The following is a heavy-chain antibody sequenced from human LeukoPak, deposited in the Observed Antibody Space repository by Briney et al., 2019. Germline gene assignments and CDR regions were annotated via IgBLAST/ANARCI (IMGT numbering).Heavy chain of an antibody. V-gene: IGHV1-2*02. D-gene: IGHD1-1*01. CDR2: IKPNSGGT. CDR3: AREPSNTGWFDY. J-gene: IGHJ5*01. Sequence: ASVKVSCKASPYTLTDFYMHWVRQAPGQGLEWMGWIKPNSGGTNFAQKFQGGVTMTRDTSISTAYMELSRLRSDDTAVYYCAREPSNTGWFDYWGQGTLVTVSS. CDR1: PYTLTDFY.